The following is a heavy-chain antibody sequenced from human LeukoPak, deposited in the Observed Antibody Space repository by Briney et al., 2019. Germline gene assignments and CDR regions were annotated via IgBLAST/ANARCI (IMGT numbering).Heavy chain of an antibody. V-gene: IGHV4-39*01. J-gene: IGHJ4*02. CDR3: ARTVGTHRFDY. CDR1: GGSISSSDYY. D-gene: IGHD4-23*01. CDR2: IYYNGNT. Sequence: SETLSLTCTVSGGSISSSDYYWGWIRQPPGERLEWIGTIYYNGNTYYNPSLQSRVIISVDTSKNQFSLKLTSVTAPDTAVYYCARTVGTHRFDYWGQGVLVTVSS.